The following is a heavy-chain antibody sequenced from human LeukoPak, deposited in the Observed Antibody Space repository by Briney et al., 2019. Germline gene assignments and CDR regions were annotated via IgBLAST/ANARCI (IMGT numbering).Heavy chain of an antibody. D-gene: IGHD3-10*01. CDR1: GDSISSGVYS. Sequence: SETLSLTCAVSGDSISSGVYSWSWIRQPPGKGLEWIGYFFQSGSTAYNPSLKSRVSISLDRSKNQFSLKLSSVTAADTAVYYCARRVPMVRGVYGMDVWGQGTTVTVSS. CDR3: ARRVPMVRGVYGMDV. V-gene: IGHV4-30-2*01. CDR2: FFQSGST. J-gene: IGHJ6*02.